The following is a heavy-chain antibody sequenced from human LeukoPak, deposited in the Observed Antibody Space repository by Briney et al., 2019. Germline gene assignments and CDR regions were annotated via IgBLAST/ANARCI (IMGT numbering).Heavy chain of an antibody. CDR2: INPNSGGT. V-gene: IGHV1-2*02. CDR1: GYTFTGYY. Sequence: ASVKVSCKASGYTFTGYYMHWVRQAPGQGLEWVGWINPNSGGTNYAQRFQGRVTMTRDTSISTAYMELSRLRSDDTAVYYCARDRVGYSSGWFDYWGQGTLVTVSS. D-gene: IGHD6-19*01. CDR3: ARDRVGYSSGWFDY. J-gene: IGHJ4*02.